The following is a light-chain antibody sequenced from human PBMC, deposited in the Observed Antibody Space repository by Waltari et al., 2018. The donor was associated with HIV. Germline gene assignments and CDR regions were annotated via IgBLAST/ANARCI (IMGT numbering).Light chain of an antibody. CDR3: SSYSSNNTWV. J-gene: IGLJ3*02. Sequence: QSALTQPASVSGSPGQPITISCTGTSSDVGGYKSVSWYQQHPGKAPKLMICEVSDRPSGVSNRFSGSKSGNTASLTSSGLQAEDEADYYCSSYSSNNTWVFGGGTKLTVL. V-gene: IGLV2-14*01. CDR2: EVS. CDR1: SSDVGGYKS.